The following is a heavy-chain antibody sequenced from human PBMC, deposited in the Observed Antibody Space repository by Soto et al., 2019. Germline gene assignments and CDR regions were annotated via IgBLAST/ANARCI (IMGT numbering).Heavy chain of an antibody. CDR1: GGSISSSSYY. D-gene: IGHD3-10*01. CDR2: IYYSGST. V-gene: IGHV4-39*01. Sequence: QLQLQESGPGLVKPSETLSLTCTVSGGSISSSSYYWGWIRQPPGKELEWIGSIYYSGSTYYNPSLKSRVTISVDTSKNQFSLKLSSVTAADTAVYYCAKYDGSGSLLDYWGQGTLVTVSS. CDR3: AKYDGSGSLLDY. J-gene: IGHJ4*02.